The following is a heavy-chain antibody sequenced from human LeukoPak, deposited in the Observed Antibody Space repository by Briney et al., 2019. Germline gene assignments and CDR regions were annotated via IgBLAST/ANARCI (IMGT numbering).Heavy chain of an antibody. CDR3: ARANSDIVAASYYY. V-gene: IGHV3-21*01. CDR2: ISSSSSYI. D-gene: IGHD5-12*01. Sequence: GGSLRLSCAASGFTFSSYSMNWVRQAPGKGLEWVSSISSSSSYIYYADSVKGRFTISRDNAKNSLYLQMNSLRAEDTAVYYCARANSDIVAASYYYWGQGTLVTVSS. J-gene: IGHJ4*02. CDR1: GFTFSSYS.